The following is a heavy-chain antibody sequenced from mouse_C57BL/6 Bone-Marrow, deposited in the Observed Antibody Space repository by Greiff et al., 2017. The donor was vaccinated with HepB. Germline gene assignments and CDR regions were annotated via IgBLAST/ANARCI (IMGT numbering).Heavy chain of an antibody. Sequence: QVQLKESGAELVKPGASVKLSCKASGYTFTSYWMHWVKQRPGQGLEWIGMIHPNSGSTNYNEKFKSKATLTVDKSSSTAYMQLSSLTSEDSAVYYCARDYGNYVAYWGQGTLVTVSA. J-gene: IGHJ3*01. CDR3: ARDYGNYVAY. D-gene: IGHD2-1*01. CDR2: IHPNSGST. V-gene: IGHV1-64*01. CDR1: GYTFTSYW.